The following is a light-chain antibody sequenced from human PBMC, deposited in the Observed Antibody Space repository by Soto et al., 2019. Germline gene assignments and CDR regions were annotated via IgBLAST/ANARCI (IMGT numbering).Light chain of an antibody. V-gene: IGKV3-20*01. J-gene: IGKJ1*01. CDR3: HQYASSFGT. Sequence: EIVWTQSPDTLSLSPGDRATLSCRASQSVGHMFLAWFQQKPGQAPRLLIFDAYRRATGIPDRFSGSGSGTNFALTISRLEPEDFALYYCHQYASSFGTFGQGTKVDIK. CDR1: QSVGHMF. CDR2: DAY.